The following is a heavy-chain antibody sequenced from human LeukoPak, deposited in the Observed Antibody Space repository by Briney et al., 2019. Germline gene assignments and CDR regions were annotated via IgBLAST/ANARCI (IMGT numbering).Heavy chain of an antibody. Sequence: SETLSLTCTVSGGSISSGDYYWSWIRQPPGKGLEWIGYIYYSGSTYYNPSLKSRVTISVDTSKNQFSLKLSSVTAADTAVYYCAREYYGSGVTGFDYWGQGTLVTVSS. CDR2: IYYSGST. V-gene: IGHV4-30-4*01. CDR3: AREYYGSGVTGFDY. D-gene: IGHD3-10*01. J-gene: IGHJ4*02. CDR1: GGSISSGDYY.